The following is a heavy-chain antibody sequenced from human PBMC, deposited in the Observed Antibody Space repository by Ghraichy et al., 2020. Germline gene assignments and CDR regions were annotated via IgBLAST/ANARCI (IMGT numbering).Heavy chain of an antibody. D-gene: IGHD3-10*01. Sequence: GESLRLSCAASGFTFSSYSMNWVRQAPGKGLEWVSSISSSSSYIYYADSVKGRFTISRDNAKNSLYLQMNSLRAEDTAVYYCARDYYGHNWFDPWGQGTLVTVSS. CDR2: ISSSSSYI. V-gene: IGHV3-21*01. CDR3: ARDYYGHNWFDP. CDR1: GFTFSSYS. J-gene: IGHJ5*02.